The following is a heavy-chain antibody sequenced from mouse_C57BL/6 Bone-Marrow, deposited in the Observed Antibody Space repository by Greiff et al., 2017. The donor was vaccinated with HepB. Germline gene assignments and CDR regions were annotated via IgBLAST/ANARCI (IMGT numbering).Heavy chain of an antibody. D-gene: IGHD1-1*01. V-gene: IGHV14-3*01. Sequence: EVQGVESVAELVRPGASVKLSCTASGFNIKNNYMHWVKQRPEQGLEWIGRIDPANGNTKYAPKFKGKATITADTSSNTANLQLSSLTSEATAIYYCATITTVPDYWGQGTTLTVSS. CDR2: IDPANGNT. CDR1: GFNIKNNY. J-gene: IGHJ2*01. CDR3: ATITTVPDY.